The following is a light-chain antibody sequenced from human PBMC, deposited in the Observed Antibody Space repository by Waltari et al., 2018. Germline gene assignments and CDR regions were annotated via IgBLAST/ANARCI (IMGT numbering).Light chain of an antibody. J-gene: IGLJ2*01. V-gene: IGLV2-14*01. CDR1: SSDVGGYDS. CDR3: SSYTSSYNLV. CDR2: EVI. Sequence: QSALTQPASVSGSPGQSITISCPGTSSDVGGYDSVPWYQQHPGKAPKLMIYEVINRPSGVSNRFSGSKSGNTASLTISGLQAEDEADYYCSSYTSSYNLVFGGGTKLTVL.